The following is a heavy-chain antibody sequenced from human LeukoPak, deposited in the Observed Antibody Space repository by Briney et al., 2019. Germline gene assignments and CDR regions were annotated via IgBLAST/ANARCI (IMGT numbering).Heavy chain of an antibody. Sequence: GRSLRLSCAASGFTFSSHGMHWVRQAPGKGLEWVGLIWYDGSNEYYADSVKGRFTISRDNSKNTLYLQMNSLRAEDTAVYYCTKGPRGYSGYVDYFDYWGQGTLVTVSS. CDR1: GFTFSSHG. CDR2: IWYDGSNE. J-gene: IGHJ4*02. V-gene: IGHV3-33*06. D-gene: IGHD5-12*01. CDR3: TKGPRGYSGYVDYFDY.